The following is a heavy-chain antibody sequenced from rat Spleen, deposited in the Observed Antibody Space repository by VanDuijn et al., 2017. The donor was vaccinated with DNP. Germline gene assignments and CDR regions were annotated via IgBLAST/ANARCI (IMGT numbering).Heavy chain of an antibody. V-gene: IGHV5-22*01. CDR1: GFSLNSYS. D-gene: IGHD4-3*01. J-gene: IGHJ2*01. CDR2: IGSAAYAP. Sequence: VQVKESGPGLVQPSQTLSLTCTVSGFSLNSYSVTWVRQAPAKGLEWVAYIGSAAYAPYYGDSVKGRFTISRDNAKSTLYLQMNSLRSEDMATYYCVRWNSGHFDYWGQGVMVTVSS. CDR3: VRWNSGHFDY.